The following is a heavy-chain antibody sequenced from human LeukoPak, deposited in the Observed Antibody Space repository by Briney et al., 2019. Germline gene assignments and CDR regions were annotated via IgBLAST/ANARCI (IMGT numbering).Heavy chain of an antibody. CDR3: ARVKDCSSTSCFYYYYYMDV. J-gene: IGHJ6*03. CDR2: ISSSGSTI. Sequence: GGSLRLSCAASGFTFSNYAMSWVRQAPGKGLEWVSYISSSGSTIYYADSVKGRFTISRDNAKNSLYLQMNSLRAEDTAVYYCARVKDCSSTSCFYYYYYMDVWGKGTTVTVSS. V-gene: IGHV3-11*01. D-gene: IGHD2-2*01. CDR1: GFTFSNYA.